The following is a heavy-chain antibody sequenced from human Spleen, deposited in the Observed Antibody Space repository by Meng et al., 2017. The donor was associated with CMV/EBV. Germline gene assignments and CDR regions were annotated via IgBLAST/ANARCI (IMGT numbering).Heavy chain of an antibody. Sequence: GGSLRLSCAASGFTFDDYGMSWVRQAPGKGLEWVSGINWSGGSTGYADSVKGRFTISRDNAKNSLYLQMNSLRAEDTALYYCARVIRGSSWYWNYYYGMDVWGQGTTVTVSS. D-gene: IGHD6-13*01. CDR1: GFTFDDYG. V-gene: IGHV3-20*04. J-gene: IGHJ6*02. CDR3: ARVIRGSSWYWNYYYGMDV. CDR2: INWSGGST.